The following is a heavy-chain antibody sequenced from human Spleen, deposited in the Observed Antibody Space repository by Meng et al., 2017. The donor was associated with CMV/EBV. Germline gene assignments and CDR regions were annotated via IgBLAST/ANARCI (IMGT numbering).Heavy chain of an antibody. CDR2: ISSSGNTV. V-gene: IGHV3-48*03. CDR3: ARERTYYYDSSGYYGC. Sequence: GGSLRLSCVASGFTFSSYEMIWVRQAPGKGLEWLSYISSSGNTVNYADSVKGRFTISRDNAEKSLYLQMNSLRAEDTAVYYCARERTYYYDSSGYYGCWGQGTLVTVSS. D-gene: IGHD3-22*01. CDR1: GFTFSSYE. J-gene: IGHJ4*02.